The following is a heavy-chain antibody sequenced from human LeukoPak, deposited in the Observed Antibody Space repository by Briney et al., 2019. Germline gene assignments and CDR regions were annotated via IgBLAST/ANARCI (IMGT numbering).Heavy chain of an antibody. V-gene: IGHV3-23*01. J-gene: IGHJ4*02. CDR3: AKDMSTVTRGRLDY. Sequence: GGSLRLSCAASGFPFSSYAMSWVRQAPGKGLEGGSVIISGGSTNYADSVKGRFTISRDNSKNTLYLQMDSLRAEDTAVYYCAKDMSTVTRGRLDYWGQGTLVTVSS. CDR2: IISGGST. CDR1: GFPFSSYA. D-gene: IGHD4-17*01.